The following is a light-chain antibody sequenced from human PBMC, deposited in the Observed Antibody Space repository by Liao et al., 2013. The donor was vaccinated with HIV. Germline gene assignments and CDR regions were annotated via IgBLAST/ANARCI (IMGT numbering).Light chain of an antibody. CDR2: YDS. CDR3: QAWDSSTLYV. CDR1: NIGRKS. V-gene: IGLV3-21*01. J-gene: IGLJ1*01. Sequence: SYELTQPPSVSVAPGKTARITCGGNNIGRKSVHWYQQKPGQAPVLVIDYDSDRPSGIPERFSGSSSGTTVTLTISGTQAMDEADYYCQAWDSSTLYVFGTGTKVTVL.